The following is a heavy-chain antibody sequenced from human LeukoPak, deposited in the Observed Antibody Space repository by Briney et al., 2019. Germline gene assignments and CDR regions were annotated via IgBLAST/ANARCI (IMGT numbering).Heavy chain of an antibody. V-gene: IGHV3-30*02. CDR1: GFTFSSYG. D-gene: IGHD1/OR15-1a*01. Sequence: GRSLRLSCAASGFTFSSYGMHWVRQAPGKGLEWVAFIRYDGSNKYYADSVKGRFTISRDNSKNTLYLQMNSLRAEDTAVYYCAKDQEQKIYYYYYYMDVWGKGTTVTISS. CDR2: IRYDGSNK. J-gene: IGHJ6*03. CDR3: AKDQEQKIYYYYYYMDV.